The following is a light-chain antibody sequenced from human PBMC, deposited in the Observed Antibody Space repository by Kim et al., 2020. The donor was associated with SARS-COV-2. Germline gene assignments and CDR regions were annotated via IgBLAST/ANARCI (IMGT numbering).Light chain of an antibody. CDR2: MAS. J-gene: IGKJ1*01. Sequence: SLGERATITCRASQGIGRRLAWYQQRPGIAPKRLIYMASNVESGAPSRVSGSGSGTEFTLTISSLQSDDFAPYYCQQYNNYSPWTFGQGTKVDIK. V-gene: IGKV1-5*03. CDR1: QGIGRR. CDR3: QQYNNYSPWT.